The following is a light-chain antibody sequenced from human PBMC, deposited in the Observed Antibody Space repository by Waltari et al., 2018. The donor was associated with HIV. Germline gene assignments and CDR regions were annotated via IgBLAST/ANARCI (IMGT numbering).Light chain of an antibody. CDR3: ASWDDSLNGVI. J-gene: IGLJ2*01. V-gene: IGLV1-44*01. CDR1: SSNIGSNT. CDR2: STV. Sequence: QSVLTQPPSVSAAPGQGVVISCSGGSSNIGSNTANWYHHLPGTAPKLHLYSTVKRPSGVPDRFSGSKSGTSASLAITGLQSEDEGVYYCASWDDSLNGVIFGGGTKVTVL.